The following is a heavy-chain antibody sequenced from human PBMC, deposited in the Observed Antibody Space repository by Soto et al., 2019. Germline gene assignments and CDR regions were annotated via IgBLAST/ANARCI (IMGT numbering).Heavy chain of an antibody. Sequence: EVQLVESGGGLVQPGGSLRLSCAASGFTFSSYWMSWVRQAPGKGLEWVANIKQDGSEKYYVDSVKGRFTISRDNAKNSLYLQMNSLRAEDTAVYYCAIKPAAYSGFGPFDYWGQGTLVTVSS. CDR2: IKQDGSEK. CDR3: AIKPAAYSGFGPFDY. D-gene: IGHD5-12*01. V-gene: IGHV3-7*03. CDR1: GFTFSSYW. J-gene: IGHJ4*02.